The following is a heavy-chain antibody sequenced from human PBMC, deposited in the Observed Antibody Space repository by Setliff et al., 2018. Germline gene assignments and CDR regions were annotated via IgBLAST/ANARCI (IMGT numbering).Heavy chain of an antibody. D-gene: IGHD6-13*01. Sequence: GGSLRLSCAASGFTFSSYAITWVRQAPGKGLEWVSMISGSAQTTYYADSVKGRFTISRDNSKNTVYLEMNSLRAEDTAVYYCAKDLYSSSWNYYYYGMDVWGQGTTVTVSS. J-gene: IGHJ6*02. V-gene: IGHV3-23*01. CDR3: AKDLYSSSWNYYYYGMDV. CDR1: GFTFSSYA. CDR2: ISGSAQTT.